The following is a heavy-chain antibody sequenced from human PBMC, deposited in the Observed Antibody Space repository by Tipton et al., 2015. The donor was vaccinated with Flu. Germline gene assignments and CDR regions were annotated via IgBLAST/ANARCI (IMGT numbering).Heavy chain of an antibody. V-gene: IGHV4-39*01. Sequence: LRLSCTVSGGSLSSSNHYWGWIRQPPGKGLEWIGSVYYSGSTYYNPSLKSRVTISLDMSKNQLSLKLSSVTAADTAVYYCVRRDYSNYVSDPKSWFDPWGQGTLVTVSS. CDR3: VRRDYSNYVSDPKSWFDP. D-gene: IGHD4-11*01. CDR1: GGSLSSSNHY. J-gene: IGHJ5*02. CDR2: VYYSGST.